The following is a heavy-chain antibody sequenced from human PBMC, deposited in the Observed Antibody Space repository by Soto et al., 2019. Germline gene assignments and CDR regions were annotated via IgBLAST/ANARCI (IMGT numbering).Heavy chain of an antibody. D-gene: IGHD3-22*01. CDR1: GGTFSSYA. J-gene: IGHJ6*02. V-gene: IGHV1-69*13. CDR3: ARDSTGCMIVVVPEGTYHGIDV. CDR2: IIPIFGTA. Sequence: SVKVSCKASGGTFSSYAISWVRQAPGQGLEWMGGIIPIFGTANYAQKFQGRVTITADESTSTAYMELSSLRSEDTAVYYCARDSTGCMIVVVPEGTYHGIDVWGQGTTVTVYS.